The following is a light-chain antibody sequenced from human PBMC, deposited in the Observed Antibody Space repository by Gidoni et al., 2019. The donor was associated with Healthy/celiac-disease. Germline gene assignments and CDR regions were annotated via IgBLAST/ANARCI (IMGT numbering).Light chain of an antibody. J-gene: IGKJ2*01. CDR3: LQYGSSPPVYT. V-gene: IGKV3-20*01. Sequence: EIVVTQSPGTLSLSPGERATLSCRASQSVSSSYLAWYQQKPGPAPRLLIYGASSRATGIPDRCSGSWSGTDFTLTISRLEPEDFAVYYCLQYGSSPPVYTFGQGTKLEIK. CDR1: QSVSSSY. CDR2: GAS.